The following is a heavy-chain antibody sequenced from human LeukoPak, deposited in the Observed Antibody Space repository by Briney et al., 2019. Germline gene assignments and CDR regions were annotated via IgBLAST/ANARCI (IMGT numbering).Heavy chain of an antibody. J-gene: IGHJ4*02. Sequence: KPGGSLRLSCAASGFTFSSYSMNWVRQAPGKGLEWVSSISSSSSYIYYADSVKGRFTISRDNDKNSLYRQMNSLRAEDTAVYYCARAAQWQQLVSRNYFDYWGQGTLVTVSS. CDR1: GFTFSSYS. D-gene: IGHD6-13*01. CDR3: ARAAQWQQLVSRNYFDY. CDR2: ISSSSSYI. V-gene: IGHV3-21*01.